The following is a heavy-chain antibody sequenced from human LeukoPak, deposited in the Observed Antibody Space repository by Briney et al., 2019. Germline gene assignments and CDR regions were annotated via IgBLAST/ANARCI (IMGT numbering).Heavy chain of an antibody. CDR2: ISYDGSNK. Sequence: PGGSLRLSCAASGFTFSSYGMHWVRQAPGKGLEWVAVISYDGSNKYYADSVKGRFTISRDNSKNTLYLQMNSLRAEDTAVYYCARDSGQQLVPDYWGQGTLVTVSS. V-gene: IGHV3-30*03. J-gene: IGHJ4*02. CDR3: ARDSGQQLVPDY. D-gene: IGHD6-13*01. CDR1: GFTFSSYG.